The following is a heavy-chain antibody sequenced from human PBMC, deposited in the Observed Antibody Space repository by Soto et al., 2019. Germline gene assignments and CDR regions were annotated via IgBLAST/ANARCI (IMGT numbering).Heavy chain of an antibody. J-gene: IGHJ4*02. D-gene: IGHD3-10*01. Sequence: QVQLVQSGAEVKKPGASVKVSCKPSGYTFTSYGITWVRQAPGQGLEWMGWISAYNGNTNYAQKFQGRVTMTTDTYTSTAYMELWRLLSDDTAVYYCASGWFGEFVYQFDYWGQGTLVTVSS. CDR3: ASGWFGEFVYQFDY. CDR1: GYTFTSYG. V-gene: IGHV1-18*01. CDR2: ISAYNGNT.